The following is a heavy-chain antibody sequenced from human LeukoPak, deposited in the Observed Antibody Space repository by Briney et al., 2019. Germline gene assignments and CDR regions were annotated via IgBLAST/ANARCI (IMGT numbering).Heavy chain of an antibody. CDR3: ARGSYDSSGYYYVARAEYFQH. CDR2: IYYSGST. V-gene: IGHV4-31*03. J-gene: IGHJ1*01. Sequence: SQTLSLTCTVSGGSISSGGYYWSWIRQHPGKGLEWIGYIYYSGSTYYNPSLKSRVTISVDTSKNQFSLKLSSVTAADTAVYYCARGSYDSSGYYYVARAEYFQHWGQGTLVTVSS. D-gene: IGHD3-22*01. CDR1: GGSISSGGYY.